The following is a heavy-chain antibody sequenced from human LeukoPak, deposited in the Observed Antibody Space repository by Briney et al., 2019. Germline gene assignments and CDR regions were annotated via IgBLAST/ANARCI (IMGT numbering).Heavy chain of an antibody. CDR2: IDNRGST. J-gene: IGHJ1*01. D-gene: IGHD2-15*01. CDR3: ARRYCTGGSCYDFQQ. CDR1: GGSIKSSSYY. V-gene: IGHV4-39*01. Sequence: SETLSLTCTVSGGSIKSSSYYWGWIRHPPGTGLEWIGSIDNRGSTYHNPSLKSRVTISVDTSKNQFSLKLSSVTAADTAVYYCARRYCTGGSCYDFQQWGQGTLVTVSS.